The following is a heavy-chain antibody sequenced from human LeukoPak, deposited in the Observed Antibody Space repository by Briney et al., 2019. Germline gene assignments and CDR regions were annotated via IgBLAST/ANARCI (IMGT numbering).Heavy chain of an antibody. D-gene: IGHD3-3*01. V-gene: IGHV1-69-2*01. CDR3: ATRRTDFWSGYYFDY. Sequence: ASVKVSCKVSGYTFTDYYMHWVQQAPGKGLEWMGLVDPEDGETIYAEKFQGRVTITADTSTDTAYMELSSLRSEDTAVYYCATRRTDFWSGYYFDYWGQGTLVTVPS. J-gene: IGHJ4*02. CDR2: VDPEDGET. CDR1: GYTFTDYY.